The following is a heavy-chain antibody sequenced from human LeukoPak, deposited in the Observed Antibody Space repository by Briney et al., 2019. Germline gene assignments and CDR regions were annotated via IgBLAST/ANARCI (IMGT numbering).Heavy chain of an antibody. V-gene: IGHV4-59*01. CDR3: ARNPNWGYYLDI. CDR1: GGSISSYY. D-gene: IGHD7-27*01. CDR2: IYYSGST. J-gene: IGHJ3*02. Sequence: PSETLSLTCTVSGGSISSYYWSWIRQPPGKGLEWIGYIYYSGSTNYNPSLKSRVTISVDTSKNQFSLKLSSVTAADTAVYYCARNPNWGYYLDIWGQGTMVTVSS.